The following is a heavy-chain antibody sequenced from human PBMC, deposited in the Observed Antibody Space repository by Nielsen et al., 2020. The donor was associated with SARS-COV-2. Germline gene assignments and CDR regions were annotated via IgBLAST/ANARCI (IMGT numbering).Heavy chain of an antibody. V-gene: IGHV4-61*02. J-gene: IGHJ4*02. D-gene: IGHD3-9*01. CDR3: ARISRDDFDWLGAFDY. CDR1: GGSISSRSYY. Sequence: SETLSLTCTVSGGSISSRSYYWSWIRQPAGKGLEWIGRIYTSGSTNYNPSLKSRVTISVDTSKNQFSLKLSSVTAADTAVYYCARISRDDFDWLGAFDYWGQGTLVTVSS. CDR2: IYTSGST.